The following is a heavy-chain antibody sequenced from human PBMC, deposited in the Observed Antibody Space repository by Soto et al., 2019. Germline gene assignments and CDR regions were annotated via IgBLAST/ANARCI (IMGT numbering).Heavy chain of an antibody. CDR2: IYYSGST. CDR3: ARSGGYDSALGY. Sequence: SETLSLTCTVSGGSISSGGYYWSWIRQHPGKGLEWIGYIYYSGSTYYNPSLKSRVTISVDTSKNQFSLKLSSVTAADTAVYYCARSGGYDSALGYWGQGTLVTVSS. D-gene: IGHD5-12*01. J-gene: IGHJ4*02. V-gene: IGHV4-31*02. CDR1: GGSISSGGYY.